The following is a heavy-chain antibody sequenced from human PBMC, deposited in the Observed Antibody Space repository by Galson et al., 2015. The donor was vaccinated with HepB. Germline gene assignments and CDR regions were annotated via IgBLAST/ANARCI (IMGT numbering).Heavy chain of an antibody. V-gene: IGHV3-30*18. D-gene: IGHD5-12*01. J-gene: IGHJ4*02. CDR1: GFTFRNYG. CDR2: ISYDGSIK. Sequence: SLRLSCAASGFTFRNYGMHWVRQAPGKGLEWVAVISYDGSIKYYADSVKGRFTISRDNSKNTLYLQMNSLRTEDTAVYYCAKGPPLAAIVATTDDDYWGQGTLVTVSS. CDR3: AKGPPLAAIVATTDDDY.